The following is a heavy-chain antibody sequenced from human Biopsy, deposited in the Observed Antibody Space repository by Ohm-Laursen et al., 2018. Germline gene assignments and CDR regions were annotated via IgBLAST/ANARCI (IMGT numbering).Heavy chain of an antibody. CDR2: IYGGGSPV. CDR1: GFAFNLYG. J-gene: IGHJ4*02. CDR3: ARAYPPPGRRLVVVAGDFDC. D-gene: IGHD2-15*01. Sequence: SLRLSCTASGFAFNLYGMNWVRQAPGKGMEWISYIYGGGSPVSYADSVKGRFTISRDNAKNSLYLQMNSLRAEDTAVYYCARAYPPPGRRLVVVAGDFDCWGQGTRVTVSS. V-gene: IGHV3-48*03.